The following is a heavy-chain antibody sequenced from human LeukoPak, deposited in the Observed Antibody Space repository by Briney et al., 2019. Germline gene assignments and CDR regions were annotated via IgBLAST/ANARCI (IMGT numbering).Heavy chain of an antibody. CDR2: INPNSGGT. CDR1: GGTFKNYA. J-gene: IGHJ4*02. D-gene: IGHD6-6*01. CDR3: ARSEYSTTPQRFDY. Sequence: ASVTVSCKASGGTFKNYAISWVRQAPGQGLEWMGWINPNSGGTNNAQKFQGRVTMTLDMSITTAYMELSRLTYDGTAVYYCARSEYSTTPQRFDYWGQGTLVTVSS. V-gene: IGHV1-2*02.